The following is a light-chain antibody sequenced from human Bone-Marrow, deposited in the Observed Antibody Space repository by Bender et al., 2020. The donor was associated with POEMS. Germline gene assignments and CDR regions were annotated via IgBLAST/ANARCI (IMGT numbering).Light chain of an antibody. J-gene: IGLJ2*01. CDR1: SSDVGTYNY. V-gene: IGLV2-14*03. CDR3: AAWDDSLNVV. Sequence: QSALTQPASVSGSPGQSITISCTGTSSDVGTYNYVSWYQQHPGKAPKLIIFDVNSRPSGVSNRFSGSKSGNTASLTISGLQAEDEGDYYCAAWDDSLNVVFGGGTKLTVL. CDR2: DVN.